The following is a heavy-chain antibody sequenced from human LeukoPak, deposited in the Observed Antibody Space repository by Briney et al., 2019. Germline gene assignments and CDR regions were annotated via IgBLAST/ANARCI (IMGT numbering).Heavy chain of an antibody. CDR2: ISHSGST. CDR3: ARVTDFDWSRGVVPGYFDL. D-gene: IGHD3-9*01. J-gene: IGHJ2*01. Sequence: PSETLSLTCAVYGGSFSGYYWSWIRQPPGKGLEWIGEISHSGSTNYNPSLKSRVTISVDTSKNQFSLKLSSVTAADTAVYYCARVTDFDWSRGVVPGYFDLWGRGTLVTVSS. CDR1: GGSFSGYY. V-gene: IGHV4-34*01.